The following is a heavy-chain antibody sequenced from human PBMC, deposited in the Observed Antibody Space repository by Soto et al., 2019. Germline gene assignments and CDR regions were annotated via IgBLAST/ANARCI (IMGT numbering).Heavy chain of an antibody. CDR1: GFTFSSYS. CDR3: TKGTEYYESERVSPNLFDH. D-gene: IGHD3-10*01. Sequence: EVQLVESGGGLIQPGGSQRLSCAASGFTFSSYSMNWVRQAPGKGLEWVSYISMSGDTVYYADSVRGRFTISRDNAKGSLYRQMSSLRDEDTAVYYCTKGTEYYESERVSPNLFDHWGQGTLVTVTS. CDR2: ISMSGDTV. J-gene: IGHJ5*02. V-gene: IGHV3-48*02.